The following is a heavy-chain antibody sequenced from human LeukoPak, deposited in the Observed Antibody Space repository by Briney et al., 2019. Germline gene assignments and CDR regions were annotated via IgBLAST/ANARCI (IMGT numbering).Heavy chain of an antibody. V-gene: IGHV3-7*03. CDR2: TKQDGSEK. CDR3: VRGYSGYAY. Sequence: GGSLRLSCAASGFTFSSYWMNWVRQASGKGLEWVANTKQDGSEKYYVDSVKGRFTISRDNTKNSLYLQMNSLRAEDTAVYYCVRGYSGYAYWGQGTLVTVSS. CDR1: GFTFSSYW. D-gene: IGHD5-12*01. J-gene: IGHJ4*02.